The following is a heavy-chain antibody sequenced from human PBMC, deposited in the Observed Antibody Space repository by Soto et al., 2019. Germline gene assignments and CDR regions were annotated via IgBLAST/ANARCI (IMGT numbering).Heavy chain of an antibody. Sequence: PGGSLRLSCAASGFTFSSYAMHWVRQAPGKGLEWVAVISYNGSNKYYADSVKGRFTISRDNSKNTLYLQMNSLRAEDTAVYYGARVALYDYYGMDVWRQGTTVIVSS. J-gene: IGHJ6*02. CDR1: GFTFSSYA. V-gene: IGHV3-30-3*01. CDR3: ARVALYDYYGMDV. CDR2: ISYNGSNK.